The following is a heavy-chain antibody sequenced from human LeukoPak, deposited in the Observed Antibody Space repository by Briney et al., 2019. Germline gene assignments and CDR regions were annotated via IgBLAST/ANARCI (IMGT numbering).Heavy chain of an antibody. V-gene: IGHV4-34*01. D-gene: IGHD2-2*02. J-gene: IGHJ4*02. CDR3: ARGRGYQLLYFLDY. CDR1: GGSFSGYY. Sequence: PSETLSLTCAVYGGSFSGYYWSWIRQPPGKGLEWIGEINHSGSTNYNPSLKSRVTISVDTSKNQFSLKLSSVTAADTAVYYCARGRGYQLLYFLDYWGQGTLVTVSS. CDR2: INHSGST.